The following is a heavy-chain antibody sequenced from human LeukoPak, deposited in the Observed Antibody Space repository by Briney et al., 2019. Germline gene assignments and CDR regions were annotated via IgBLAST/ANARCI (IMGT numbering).Heavy chain of an antibody. CDR2: IKQDGSEK. V-gene: IGHV3-7*04. Sequence: GGSLRLSCAASGFTFSSYSMRWVRQAPGKGLEWVANIKQDGSEKYYVDSVKGRFTISRDNAKNSLYLQMNSLRAGDTAVYYCARPRGGAYAGAFDIWGQGTMVTVSS. D-gene: IGHD1-26*01. J-gene: IGHJ3*02. CDR1: GFTFSSYS. CDR3: ARPRGGAYAGAFDI.